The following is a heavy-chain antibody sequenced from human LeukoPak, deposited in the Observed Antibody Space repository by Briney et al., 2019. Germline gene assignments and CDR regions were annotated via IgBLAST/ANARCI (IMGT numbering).Heavy chain of an antibody. Sequence: GGSLRLSCAASGFTFSSYAMSWVRQAPGKGLERVSAISGSGGSTYYADSVKGRFTISRDNSKNTLYLQTNSLRAEDTAVYYCAKVVGNGYFDWLTFDYWGQGTLVTVSS. CDR2: ISGSGGST. CDR3: AKVVGNGYFDWLTFDY. CDR1: GFTFSSYA. J-gene: IGHJ4*02. V-gene: IGHV3-23*01. D-gene: IGHD3-9*01.